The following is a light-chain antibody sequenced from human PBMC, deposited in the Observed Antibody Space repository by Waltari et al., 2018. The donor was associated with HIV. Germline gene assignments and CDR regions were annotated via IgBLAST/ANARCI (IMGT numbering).Light chain of an antibody. V-gene: IGLV1-51*01. CDR3: GTWDSSLSAFV. Sequence: QSVLTQPPSVSAAPGQRVTISCSGSSSNIGNNYVSWYQQLPRTAPKLLIYGNKKRPSGIPDRFSASKSGTSATLAITGLQTGDEADYYCGTWDSSLSAFVFGTGTTVTVL. CDR2: GNK. J-gene: IGLJ1*01. CDR1: SSNIGNNY.